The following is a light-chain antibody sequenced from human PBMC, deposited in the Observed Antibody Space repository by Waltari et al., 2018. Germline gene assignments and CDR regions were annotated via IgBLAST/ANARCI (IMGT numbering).Light chain of an antibody. CDR1: RSNIGTNP. CDR3: ATWDDSLNAAV. V-gene: IGLV1-44*01. CDR2: STN. Sequence: QSVLTQPPSASGTPGLRVPISCSGSRSNIGTNPVNWYQQLPGTAPKLLTYSTNQRPSGVPDRFSGSKSGTSASLAISGLQSEDEADYYCATWDDSLNAAVFGGGTQLSVL. J-gene: IGLJ7*01.